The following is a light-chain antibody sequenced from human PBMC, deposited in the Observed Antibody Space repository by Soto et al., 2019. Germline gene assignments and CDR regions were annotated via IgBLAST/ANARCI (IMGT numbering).Light chain of an antibody. J-gene: IGKJ3*01. Sequence: DIQMTQSPSTLSASVGDRVTISCRASQNINTWLAWYQQKPGKAPTLLIYDASTLETGVPSSFSGSGSGTEFTLTISSLQPDDFATYFCQQYNSYSSFGPGTKVDFK. CDR3: QQYNSYSS. V-gene: IGKV1-5*01. CDR2: DAS. CDR1: QNINTW.